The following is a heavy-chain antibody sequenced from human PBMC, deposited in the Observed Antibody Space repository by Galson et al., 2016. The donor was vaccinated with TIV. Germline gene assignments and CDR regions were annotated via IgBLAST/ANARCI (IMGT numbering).Heavy chain of an antibody. Sequence: SLRLSCAASGFSVSDNYINWVRQAPGKGLEWVSIFSNSDYTNYADSVKGRFTISRGNVKNSLYLQMNSLRAEDTAVYYCARGLGNSNYYTHRFDPWGHGTLVTVSS. CDR3: ARGLGNSNYYTHRFDP. V-gene: IGHV3-66*01. J-gene: IGHJ5*02. D-gene: IGHD4-11*01. CDR2: FSNSDYT. CDR1: GFSVSDNY.